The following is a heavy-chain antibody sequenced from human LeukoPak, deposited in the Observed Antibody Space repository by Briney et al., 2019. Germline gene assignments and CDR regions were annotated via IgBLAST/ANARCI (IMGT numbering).Heavy chain of an antibody. CDR3: ARGGTYYYDSSGYPREYFQH. CDR2: IIPILGIA. Sequence: GSPVKVSCKASGGTFSSYAISWVRQAPGQGLEWMGRIIPILGIANYAQKFQGRVTITADKSTSTAYMELSSLRSEDTAVYYCARGGTYYYDSSGYPREYFQHWGQGTLVTVSS. V-gene: IGHV1-69*04. D-gene: IGHD3-22*01. CDR1: GGTFSSYA. J-gene: IGHJ1*01.